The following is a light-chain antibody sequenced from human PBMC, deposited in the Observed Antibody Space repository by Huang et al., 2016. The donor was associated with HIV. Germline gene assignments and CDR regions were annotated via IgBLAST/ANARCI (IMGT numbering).Light chain of an antibody. CDR3: QQYDTYPLT. CDR1: QSISSW. CDR2: KAS. J-gene: IGKJ4*01. V-gene: IGKV1-5*03. Sequence: DIQMTQSPSTLSASVGDRVTITCRASQSISSWLAWYQQKPGKAPKLLMYKASNLESGVPSRFSGSGSGTEFTLTISILQPDDFATYYCQQYDTYPLTFGGGTKVEIK.